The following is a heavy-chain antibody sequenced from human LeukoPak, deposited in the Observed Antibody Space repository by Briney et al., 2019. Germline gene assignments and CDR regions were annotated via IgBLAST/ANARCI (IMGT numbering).Heavy chain of an antibody. CDR2: INPSGCST. CDR3: ARAPSPVTTYMSYYFDY. Sequence: ASVKVSCKASGYTFTSYYMHWVRQAPGQGLEWMGIINPSGCSTSYAQKFQGRVTMTRDTSTSTVYMELSSLRSEDTAVYYCARAPSPVTTYMSYYFDYWGQGTLVTVSS. J-gene: IGHJ4*02. D-gene: IGHD4-17*01. CDR1: GYTFTSYY. V-gene: IGHV1-46*01.